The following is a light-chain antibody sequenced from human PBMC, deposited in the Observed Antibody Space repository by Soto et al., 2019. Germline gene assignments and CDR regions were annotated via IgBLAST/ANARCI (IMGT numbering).Light chain of an antibody. J-gene: IGKJ5*01. CDR2: AAS. CDR1: QGISSY. Sequence: DIQFTQSPSFLSASVGDRVTITCRASQGISSYLAWYQQKPGKAPKLLIYAASTLQSGVPSRFSGSGSGTEFTLTISSLQPEDFATYCCQQLNSYPITFGQGTRLEIK. CDR3: QQLNSYPIT. V-gene: IGKV1-9*01.